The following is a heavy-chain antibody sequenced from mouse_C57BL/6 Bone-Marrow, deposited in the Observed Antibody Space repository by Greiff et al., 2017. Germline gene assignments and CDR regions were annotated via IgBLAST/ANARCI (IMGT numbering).Heavy chain of an antibody. CDR3: ANYDVCYAY. Sequence: QVQLQQSGPGLVQPSQSLSITCTVSGFSLTSYGVHWVRQSPGKGLEWLGVIWRGGRTDNNAAFMSRLSIPKDNPKSQVFFKMNSLHADDNAIFYCANYDVCYAYWGQGNLVTVSA. V-gene: IGHV2-5*01. CDR1: GFSLTSYG. J-gene: IGHJ3*01. CDR2: IWRGGRT. D-gene: IGHD2-12*01.